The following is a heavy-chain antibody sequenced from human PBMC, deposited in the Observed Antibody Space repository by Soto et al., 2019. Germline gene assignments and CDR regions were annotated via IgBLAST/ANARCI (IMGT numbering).Heavy chain of an antibody. CDR3: ARDWFGIDY. Sequence: QVQLVQSGAEVKKPGASVKVSCKASGYTFTSYGISWVRQAPGQGLEWMGWINPYNGNTNYAQKLQGRVTMTTDTSTNTAYMEMRSLRSDAQAVYYCARDWFGIDYCGQGTLVTVSS. J-gene: IGHJ4*02. V-gene: IGHV1-18*01. CDR2: INPYNGNT. CDR1: GYTFTSYG. D-gene: IGHD3-16*01.